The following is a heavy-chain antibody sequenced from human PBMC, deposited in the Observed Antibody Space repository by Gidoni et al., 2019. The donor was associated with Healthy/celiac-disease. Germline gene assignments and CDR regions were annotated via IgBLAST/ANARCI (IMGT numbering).Heavy chain of an antibody. D-gene: IGHD1-26*01. CDR1: GGSISSSSYY. CDR2: IYYSGST. V-gene: IGHV4-39*01. J-gene: IGHJ4*02. Sequence: QLQLQESGPGLVKPSETLSLTCTVSGGSISSSSYYWGWSRQPPGKVLEWIGSIYYSGSTYYNPSLKSRVTISVDTSKNQFSLKLSSVTAADTAVYYCARHGELTRGGQDFDYWGQGTLVTVSS. CDR3: ARHGELTRGGQDFDY.